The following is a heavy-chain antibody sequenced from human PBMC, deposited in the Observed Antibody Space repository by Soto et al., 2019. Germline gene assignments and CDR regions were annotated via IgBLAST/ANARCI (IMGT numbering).Heavy chain of an antibody. D-gene: IGHD2-15*01. CDR2: IDPSDSYT. CDR1: GYSFTSYW. V-gene: IGHV5-10-1*01. Sequence: PGESLKISCKGSGYSFTSYWISWVRQMPGKGLEWMGRIDPSDSYTNYSPSFQGHVTISADKSISTAYLQWSSLRASDTAMYYCARPVLCSGGSCPTGIIVVAGLGAFDIWGQGTMVTVSS. CDR3: ARPVLCSGGSCPTGIIVVAGLGAFDI. J-gene: IGHJ3*02.